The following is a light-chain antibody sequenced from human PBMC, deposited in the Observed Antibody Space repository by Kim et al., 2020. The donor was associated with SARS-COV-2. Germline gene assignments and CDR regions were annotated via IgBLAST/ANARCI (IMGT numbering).Light chain of an antibody. V-gene: IGKV3-20*01. CDR3: QQCTNSPT. J-gene: IGKJ1*01. CDR2: DAS. Sequence: LSPGERATLSCRYSQSIISNYLAWYQQKPGQAPRLLIYDASRRATGIPDRFSGRVSGTDFTLTISRLEPEDFAVYYCQQCTNSPTFGQGTKVDIK. CDR1: QSIISNY.